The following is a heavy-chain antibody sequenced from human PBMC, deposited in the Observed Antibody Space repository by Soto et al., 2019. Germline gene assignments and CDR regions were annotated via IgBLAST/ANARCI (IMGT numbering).Heavy chain of an antibody. CDR3: ASRYDSSDY. D-gene: IGHD3-22*01. Sequence: GASVKVSCKVSGYTLTELSMHWVRQAPGKGLEWMGRIIPILGIANYAQKFQGRVTITADKSTSTAYMELSSLRSEDTAVYYCASRYDSSDYWGQGTLVTVSS. V-gene: IGHV1-69*02. CDR2: IIPILGIA. J-gene: IGHJ4*02. CDR1: GYTLTELS.